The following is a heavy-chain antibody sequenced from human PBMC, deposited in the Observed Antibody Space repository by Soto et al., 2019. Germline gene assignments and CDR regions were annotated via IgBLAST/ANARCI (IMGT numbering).Heavy chain of an antibody. D-gene: IGHD1-1*01. CDR3: AGGYPRWVYYYYGMDV. Sequence: ASVKVSCKASGYTFTSYGISWVRQAPGQGLEWMGWISAYNGNTNYAQKLQGRVTMTTDTSTSTAYMELRSLRSDDTAVYYCAGGYPRWVYYYYGMDVWGQGTTAPVSS. CDR2: ISAYNGNT. CDR1: GYTFTSYG. V-gene: IGHV1-18*01. J-gene: IGHJ6*02.